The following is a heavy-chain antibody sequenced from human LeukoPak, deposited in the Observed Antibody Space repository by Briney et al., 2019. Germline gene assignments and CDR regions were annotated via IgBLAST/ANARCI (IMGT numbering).Heavy chain of an antibody. CDR1: GYTFTSYY. J-gene: IGHJ4*02. CDR2: INPSGGST. CDR3: ARAEYSSSSTY. V-gene: IGHV1-2*02. Sequence: ASVEVSCKASGYTFTSYYMHWVRQAPGQGLEWMGIINPSGGSTNYAQKFQGRVTMTRDTSISTAYMEQSRLRSDDTAVYYCARAEYSSSSTYWGQGTLVTVSS. D-gene: IGHD6-6*01.